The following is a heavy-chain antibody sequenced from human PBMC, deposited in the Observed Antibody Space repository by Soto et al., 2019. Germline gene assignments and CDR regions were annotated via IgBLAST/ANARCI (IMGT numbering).Heavy chain of an antibody. D-gene: IGHD1-1*01. J-gene: IGHJ5*02. CDR3: ARDQLEGNWFDP. V-gene: IGHV4-59*02. CDR1: GGSVSGYH. Sequence: PSETLSLTCNVSGGSVSGYHWSWIRQPPGKGLEWIGYINNNGNTDYNPSLESRVTISVDKSKNQFSLKLTSVTAADTAVYYCARDQLEGNWFDPWGQGTLVTVSS. CDR2: INNNGNT.